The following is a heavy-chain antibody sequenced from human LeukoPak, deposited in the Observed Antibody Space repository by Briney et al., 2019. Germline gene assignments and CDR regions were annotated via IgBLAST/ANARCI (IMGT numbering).Heavy chain of an antibody. J-gene: IGHJ3*02. Sequence: SETLSLTCTVSGGSISNYYWSWIRQSPGKGLAWIGYMYYSGGTNYNPSLKSRVTISVDTSKNQFSLKLTSVTAADTAVYYCARVRRYSGRSDVFDIWGQGTMVTVSS. CDR1: GGSISNYY. D-gene: IGHD1-26*01. CDR2: MYYSGGT. V-gene: IGHV4-59*01. CDR3: ARVRRYSGRSDVFDI.